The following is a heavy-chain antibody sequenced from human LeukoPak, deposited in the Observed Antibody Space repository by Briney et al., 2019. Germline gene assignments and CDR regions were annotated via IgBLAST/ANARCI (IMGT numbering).Heavy chain of an antibody. Sequence: PGGCLTLSCAASGFTFSSYAMHWVRQAPGKGLGWVVAISYEASNTSYAATVKARFTISRDHSKNTLYLQMNSLRAEDTAVCYCARADSGSYRSPFDYWGQGTLVTVSS. CDR3: ARADSGSYRSPFDY. V-gene: IGHV3-30-3*01. CDR2: ISYEASNT. J-gene: IGHJ4*02. D-gene: IGHD1-26*01. CDR1: GFTFSSYA.